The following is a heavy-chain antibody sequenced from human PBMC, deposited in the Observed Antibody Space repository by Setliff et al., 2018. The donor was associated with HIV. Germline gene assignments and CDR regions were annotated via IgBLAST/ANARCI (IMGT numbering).Heavy chain of an antibody. V-gene: IGHV3-13*01. CDR3: TGGLNGHTSSHYYFGLGV. CDR2: IGTGGDT. Sequence: GGSLRLSCATSEFAFSDYDFHWVRQVTGEGLEWVSAIGTGGDTYYADSVKGRFTISRENAKNSLYLQMNNVRAGDTAVYYCTGGLNGHTSSHYYFGLGVWGQGTAVTVS. J-gene: IGHJ6*02. CDR1: EFAFSDYD. D-gene: IGHD6-6*01.